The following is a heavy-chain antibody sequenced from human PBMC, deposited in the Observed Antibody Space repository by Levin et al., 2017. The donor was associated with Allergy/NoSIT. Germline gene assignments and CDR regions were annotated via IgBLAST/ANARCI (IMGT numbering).Heavy chain of an antibody. Sequence: GGSLRLSCAASGFKFNNYFMHWVRQVSGKGLVWVSFINDDGTTITYADSVKGRFTVSRDNAKNILYLQMNSLTVEDTAVYYCVGEGYFYDSESSVRAFDIWGQGTMVSVSS. CDR3: VGEGYFYDSESSVRAFDI. V-gene: IGHV3-74*03. CDR2: INDDGTTI. D-gene: IGHD3-10*01. CDR1: GFKFNNYF. J-gene: IGHJ3*02.